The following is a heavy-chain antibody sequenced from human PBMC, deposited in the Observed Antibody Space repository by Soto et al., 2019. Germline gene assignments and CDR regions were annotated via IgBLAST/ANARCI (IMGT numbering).Heavy chain of an antibody. CDR3: ARLLRFFEWPETVYYFARILTVTSTTDAFDV. J-gene: IGHJ3*01. CDR1: GYTFTSYG. D-gene: IGHD3-3*01. CDR2: ISAYNGNT. V-gene: IGHV1-18*01. Sequence: ASVKVSCKASGYTFTSYGISWVRQAPGQGLEWMGWISAYNGNTNYAQKLQGRVTMTTDTSTSTAYMELRSLRSDDTAVYYCARLLRFFEWPETVYYFARILTVTSTTDAFDVWGQGTMVTVSS.